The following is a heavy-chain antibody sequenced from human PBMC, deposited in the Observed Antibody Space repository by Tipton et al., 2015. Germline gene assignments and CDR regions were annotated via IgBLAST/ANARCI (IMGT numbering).Heavy chain of an antibody. J-gene: IGHJ4*02. V-gene: IGHV5-51*01. CDR2: IYPGDSDA. CDR1: GYTFTNYW. CDR3: ARRHVYDYYLDN. Sequence: VQLVQSGAEVKKPGESLRISCKASGYTFTNYWIGWVRQMPGKGLEWMGIIYPGDSDARVSPSFQGQVTISADKSISTAYLQWSSLKASDSAMYYCARRHVYDYYLDNWGQGTLVIVSS. D-gene: IGHD5/OR15-5a*01.